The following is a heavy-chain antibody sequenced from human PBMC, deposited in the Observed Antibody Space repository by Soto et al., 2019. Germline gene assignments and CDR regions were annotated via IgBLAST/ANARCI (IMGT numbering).Heavy chain of an antibody. CDR1: GYSFTSYW. CDR2: IDPSDSYT. CDR3: ARHGGVYDFWSGYGPTSAFDI. J-gene: IGHJ3*02. Sequence: VESLTISCKDSGYSFTSYWISWVLQMPGKGLECTGRIDPSDSYTNYSPSFQGHVTISADKSISTAYLQWSSLKASDTAMYYCARHGGVYDFWSGYGPTSAFDIWGQGTMVTVSS. V-gene: IGHV5-10-1*01. D-gene: IGHD3-3*01.